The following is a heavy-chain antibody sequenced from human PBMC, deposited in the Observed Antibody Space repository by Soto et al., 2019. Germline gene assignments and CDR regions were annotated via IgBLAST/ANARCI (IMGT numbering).Heavy chain of an antibody. CDR3: AKVREGSTSFPG. J-gene: IGHJ3*01. V-gene: IGHV3-30*18. Sequence: QVQLVESGGGVVQPGRSLRLSCAASGFTFSSYGMHWVPQAPGKGLEWVAVISYDGSNKYYADSVKGRFTISRDNSKNTLYLQMNRLRAEDTAVYDCAKVREGSTSFPGWGQGTMVTVSS. CDR2: ISYDGSNK. D-gene: IGHD2-2*01. CDR1: GFTFSSYG.